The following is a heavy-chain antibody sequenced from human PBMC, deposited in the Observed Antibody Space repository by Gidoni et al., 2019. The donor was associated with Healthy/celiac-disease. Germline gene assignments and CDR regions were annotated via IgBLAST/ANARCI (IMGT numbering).Heavy chain of an antibody. CDR2: TYYSGST. Sequence: QVQLQESGPGLVKPSDTLSLTCAVPGYSISSSNWWGWIRQPPGKGLEWIGYTYYSGSTYYNPSLKSRVTMSVDTSKNQFSLKLSSVTAVDTAVYYCARAGGYSSSWSYNWFDPWGQGTLVTVSS. CDR3: ARAGGYSSSWSYNWFDP. CDR1: GYSISSSNW. V-gene: IGHV4-28*03. J-gene: IGHJ5*02. D-gene: IGHD6-13*01.